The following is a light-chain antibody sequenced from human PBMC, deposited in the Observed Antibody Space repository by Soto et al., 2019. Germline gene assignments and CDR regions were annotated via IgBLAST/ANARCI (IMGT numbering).Light chain of an antibody. CDR2: AAS. CDR3: QQSYSNTWT. V-gene: IGKV1-39*01. CDR1: QNISSS. Sequence: DLQMTQSPPSLSTSVGDRVTLTCRASQNISSSLNWYQKKPGEAPRVLIYAASNLQSGVPSRLSGSGYGTDLTITISSMKNEDFETYLCQQSYSNTWTFGHGTKVDIK. J-gene: IGKJ1*01.